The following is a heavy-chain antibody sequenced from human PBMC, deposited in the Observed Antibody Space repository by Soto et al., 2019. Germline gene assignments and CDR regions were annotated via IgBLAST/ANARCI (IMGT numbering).Heavy chain of an antibody. D-gene: IGHD6-13*01. Sequence: PGGSLRLSCAASGFTFDDYTMHWVRQAPGKGLEWVSLISCDGGSTYYADSVKGRFTISRDNSKNSLYLQMTSVRTEVTALYYCAKIHTSILAEQQLAHFDYWGQGTLVTVS. CDR2: ISCDGGST. V-gene: IGHV3-43*01. J-gene: IGHJ4*02. CDR1: GFTFDDYT. CDR3: AKIHTSILAEQQLAHFDY.